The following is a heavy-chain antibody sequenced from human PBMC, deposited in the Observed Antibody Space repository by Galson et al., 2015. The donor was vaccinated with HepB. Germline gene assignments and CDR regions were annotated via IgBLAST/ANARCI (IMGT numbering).Heavy chain of an antibody. J-gene: IGHJ5*02. CDR1: GGSISSYY. Sequence: LSLTCTVSGGSISSYYWSWIRQPPGKGLEWIGYIYYSGSTNYNPSLKSRVTISVDTSKNQFSLKLSSVTAADTAVYYCARGYYYDSSGSYGAWGQGTLVTVSS. D-gene: IGHD3-22*01. CDR3: ARGYYYDSSGSYGA. V-gene: IGHV4-59*01. CDR2: IYYSGST.